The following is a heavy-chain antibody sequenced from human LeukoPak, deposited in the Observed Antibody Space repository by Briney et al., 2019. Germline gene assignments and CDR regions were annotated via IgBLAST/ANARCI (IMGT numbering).Heavy chain of an antibody. CDR1: GGSFSGYY. J-gene: IGHJ5*02. CDR2: INHSGST. Sequence: PSETLSLTCAVYGGSFSGYYWSWIRQPPGKGLEWIGEINHSGSTNYNPSLKSRVTISVDTSKNQFSLKLSSVTAADTAVYYCARSSGTINWFDPWGQGTLVTVSS. CDR3: ARSSGTINWFDP. D-gene: IGHD3-10*01. V-gene: IGHV4-34*01.